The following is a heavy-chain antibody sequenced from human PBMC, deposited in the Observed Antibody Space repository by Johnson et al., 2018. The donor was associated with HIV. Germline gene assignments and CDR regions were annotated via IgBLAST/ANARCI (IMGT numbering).Heavy chain of an antibody. V-gene: IGHV3-20*04. CDR1: GFTFADYG. Sequence: VQLVESGGGLVQPGRSLRLSCAASGFTFADYGMSWVRQAPGKGLAWVSGINWNGGRTGYADSVKGRFAISRDNAKNSLYLQMNSLRAEDTALYYCARERTPAAAGTHDAFDIWGQGTMVTVSS. D-gene: IGHD6-13*01. CDR2: INWNGGRT. J-gene: IGHJ3*02. CDR3: ARERTPAAAGTHDAFDI.